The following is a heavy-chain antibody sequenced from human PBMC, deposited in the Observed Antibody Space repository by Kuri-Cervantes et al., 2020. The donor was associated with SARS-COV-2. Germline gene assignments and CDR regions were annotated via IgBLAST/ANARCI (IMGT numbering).Heavy chain of an antibody. CDR3: ARERNSGIDY. CDR2: IYYSGST. Sequence: SETLSLTCTVSGGSISSYYWSWIRQPPGKGLEWIGYIYYSGSTNYNPSLKSRVTISVDTSKNQFSLKLSSVTAADTALYYCARERNSGIDYWGQGTLVTVSS. J-gene: IGHJ4*02. D-gene: IGHD1-26*01. V-gene: IGHV4-59*01. CDR1: GGSISSYY.